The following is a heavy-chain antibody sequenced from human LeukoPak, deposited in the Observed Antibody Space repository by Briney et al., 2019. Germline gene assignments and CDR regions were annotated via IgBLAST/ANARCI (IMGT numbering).Heavy chain of an antibody. CDR2: IYPGDSDT. Sequence: GESLKISCXGSGYSFTPYWIGWVRQMAGKGLEWMRIIYPGDSDTRYSPSFQGQVTISVDKSISTAYLQWSSLKASDTAMYYCARQRYSGSYLGFDPWGQGTLVTVSS. D-gene: IGHD1-26*01. J-gene: IGHJ5*02. CDR1: GYSFTPYW. CDR3: ARQRYSGSYLGFDP. V-gene: IGHV5-51*01.